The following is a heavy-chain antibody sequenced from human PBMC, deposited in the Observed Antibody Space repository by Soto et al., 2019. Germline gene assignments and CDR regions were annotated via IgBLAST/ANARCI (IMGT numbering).Heavy chain of an antibody. CDR2: ISYDGSNK. V-gene: IGHV3-30*18. CDR3: AKATVDTWFDP. Sequence: GGSLRLSCAASGFTFSSYGMHWVRQAPGKGLEWVAVISYDGSNKYYADSVKGRFTISRDNSKNTLYLQMNSLRAEDTAVYYCAKATVDTWFDPWGQGTLVTVSS. CDR1: GFTFSSYG. D-gene: IGHD5-18*01. J-gene: IGHJ5*02.